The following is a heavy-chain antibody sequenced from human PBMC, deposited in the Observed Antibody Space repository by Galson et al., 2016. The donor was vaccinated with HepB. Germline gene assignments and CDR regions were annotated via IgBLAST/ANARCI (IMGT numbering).Heavy chain of an antibody. J-gene: IGHJ6*02. CDR1: GFTFSSYG. CDR2: ISNSGSTI. V-gene: IGHV3-48*03. D-gene: IGHD3-9*01. Sequence: SLRLSCAASGFTFSSYGMNWVRQAPGKGLEWVSYISNSGSTIYYADSVKGRFTISRDNAKNSLYLHMNSLRAEDTAVYYCARADYDILSGYSQDYGMDVWGQGTTVTVSS. CDR3: ARADYDILSGYSQDYGMDV.